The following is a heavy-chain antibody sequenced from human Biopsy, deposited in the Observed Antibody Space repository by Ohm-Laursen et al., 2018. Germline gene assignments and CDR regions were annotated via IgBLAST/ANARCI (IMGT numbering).Heavy chain of an antibody. V-gene: IGHV4-59*08. CDR2: RFHSGSP. J-gene: IGHJ4*02. Sequence: PSDTLSLTCAVSGGSITADFWTWIRQTPGERLEWIGYRFHSGSPMYNPSLKSRVTISVDTSKSQFSLTLTSVTAADTAVYYCVRLNRRGNIIFFDYWGRGTLVTVSS. D-gene: IGHD3/OR15-3a*01. CDR3: VRLNRRGNIIFFDY. CDR1: GGSITADF.